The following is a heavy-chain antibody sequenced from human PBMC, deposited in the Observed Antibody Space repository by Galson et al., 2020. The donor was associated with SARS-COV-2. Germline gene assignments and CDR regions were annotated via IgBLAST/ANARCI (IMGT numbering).Heavy chain of an antibody. CDR2: IKQDGSEK. CDR1: GFTFSSYW. J-gene: IGHJ4*02. Sequence: GGSLRLSCAASGFTFSSYWMSWVHQAPGKGLEWVANIKQDGSEKYYVDSVKGRFTISRDNAKNSLYLQMNSLRAEDTAVYYCAKGQYSGYDLYFDYWGQGTRVTVSS. D-gene: IGHD5-12*01. CDR3: AKGQYSGYDLYFDY. V-gene: IGHV3-7*03.